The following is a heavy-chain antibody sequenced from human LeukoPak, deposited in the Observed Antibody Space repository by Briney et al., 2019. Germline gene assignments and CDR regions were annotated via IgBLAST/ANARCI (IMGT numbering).Heavy chain of an antibody. CDR3: ARGVMVAATAILDY. J-gene: IGHJ4*02. D-gene: IGHD2-15*01. Sequence: SETLSLTCTVSGGSISSYYWSWIRQPPGKGLEWIGEINHSGSTNYNPSLKSRVTISVDTSKNQFSLKLSSVTAADTAVYYCARGVMVAATAILDYWGQGTLVTVSS. CDR2: INHSGST. V-gene: IGHV4-34*01. CDR1: GGSISSYY.